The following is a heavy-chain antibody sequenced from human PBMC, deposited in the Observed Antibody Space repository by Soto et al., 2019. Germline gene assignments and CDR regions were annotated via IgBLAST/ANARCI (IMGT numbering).Heavy chain of an antibody. CDR2: IRWNSGSI. CDR3: AKDIGWEQLREFDY. CDR1: GFTFDDYA. Sequence: EVQLVESGGGLVQPGRSLRLSCAASGFTFDDYAMHWVRQAPGKGLEWVSGIRWNSGSIGYADSVKGRFTISRDNAKNSLYLQMSSLRAEDTALYYCAKDIGWEQLREFDYWGKGSLVTVSS. D-gene: IGHD1-26*01. J-gene: IGHJ4*02. V-gene: IGHV3-9*01.